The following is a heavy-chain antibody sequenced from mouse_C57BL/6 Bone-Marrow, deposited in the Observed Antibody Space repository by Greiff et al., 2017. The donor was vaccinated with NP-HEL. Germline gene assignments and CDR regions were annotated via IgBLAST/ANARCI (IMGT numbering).Heavy chain of an antibody. V-gene: IGHV3-8*01. CDR2: ISYSGST. CDR1: GYSITSDY. J-gene: IGHJ4*01. CDR3: ARLGLDYSYAMDY. D-gene: IGHD1-1*01. Sequence: EVQLQQSGPGLAKPSQTLSLTCSVTGYSITSDYWNWLRKFPGNKLEYMGYISYSGSTYYNPSLKSRISITRDTSKNQYYLQLNSVTTEDTATYYCARLGLDYSYAMDYWGQGTSVTVSS.